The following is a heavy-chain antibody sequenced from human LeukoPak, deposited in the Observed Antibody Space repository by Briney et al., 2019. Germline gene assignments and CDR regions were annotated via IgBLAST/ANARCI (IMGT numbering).Heavy chain of an antibody. Sequence: GGSLRLSCAASGFTFSSYGMHWVRQAPGKGLEWVAFIRYDGSNKYYADSVKGRSTISRDNSKNTLYLQMNSLRAEDTAVYYCAKGRYYDSTEYFQHWGQGTLVTVSS. J-gene: IGHJ1*01. CDR1: GFTFSSYG. CDR2: IRYDGSNK. V-gene: IGHV3-30*02. D-gene: IGHD3-22*01. CDR3: AKGRYYDSTEYFQH.